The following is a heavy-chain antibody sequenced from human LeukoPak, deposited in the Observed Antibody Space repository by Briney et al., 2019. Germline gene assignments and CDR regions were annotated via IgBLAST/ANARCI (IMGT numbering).Heavy chain of an antibody. CDR3: ARAIAAAGTRYFDY. CDR1: GGSISSYY. J-gene: IGHJ4*02. D-gene: IGHD6-13*01. CDR2: IYYSGST. Sequence: SDTLSLTCTVSGGSISSYYWGWIRQPPGKGLEWIGYIYYSGSTNYNPSLKSRVTISVDTSKNQFSLKLSSVTAADTAVYYCARAIAAAGTRYFDYWGQGTLVTVSS. V-gene: IGHV4-59*07.